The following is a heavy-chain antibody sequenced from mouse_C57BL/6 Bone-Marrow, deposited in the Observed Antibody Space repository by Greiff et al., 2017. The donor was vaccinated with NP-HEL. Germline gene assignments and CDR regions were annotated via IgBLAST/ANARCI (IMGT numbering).Heavy chain of an antibody. V-gene: IGHV1-76*01. CDR1: GYTFTDYY. J-gene: IGHJ1*03. CDR3: ARGSYYYGRAWYFDV. Sequence: QVQLQQSGAELVRPGASVKLSCKASGYTFTDYYINWVKQRPGQGLEWIARIYPGSGNTYYNEKVKGKATLTAEKSSSTAYMQLSSLTSEDSAVYFCARGSYYYGRAWYFDVWGTGTTVTVSS. CDR2: IYPGSGNT. D-gene: IGHD1-1*01.